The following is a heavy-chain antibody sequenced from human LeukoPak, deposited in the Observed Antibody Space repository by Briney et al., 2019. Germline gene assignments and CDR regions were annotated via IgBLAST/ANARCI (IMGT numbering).Heavy chain of an antibody. CDR1: GYTFGSYW. CDR3: ARLPIAAAADY. V-gene: IGHV5-51*01. CDR2: IFPGDSET. J-gene: IGHJ4*02. D-gene: IGHD6-13*01. Sequence: GESLKISCKGSGYTFGSYWIGWVRQVPGKGLEWMGIIFPGDSETRYSPSFQGLVTISADESINTAYLQWSSLRASDTAMYYCARLPIAAAADYWGQGTLVTVSS.